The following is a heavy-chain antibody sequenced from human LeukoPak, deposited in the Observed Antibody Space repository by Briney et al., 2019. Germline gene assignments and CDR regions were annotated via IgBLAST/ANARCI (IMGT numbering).Heavy chain of an antibody. CDR1: GFTFSSSA. V-gene: IGHV3-23*01. D-gene: IGHD6-13*01. J-gene: IGHJ4*02. Sequence: PGGSLRLSCAASGFTFSSSAMSWVRRAPGKGLEWVALISGSGSRGSGISGGNTYYADSVKGRFTISRDDSQNTVYLQMNGLRAEDTAIYFCAKGRCGDSSCWYFDSWAKGTRVTVSS. CDR3: AKGRCGDSSCWYFDS. CDR2: ISGSGSRGSGISGGNT.